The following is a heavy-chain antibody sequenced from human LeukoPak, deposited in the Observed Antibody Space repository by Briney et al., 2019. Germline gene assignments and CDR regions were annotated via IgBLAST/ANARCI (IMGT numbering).Heavy chain of an antibody. CDR2: IYYSGST. Sequence: SETLSLTCTVSGGSISSYYWSWIRQPPGKGLEWIGYIYYSGSTNYNPSLKSRVTISVDTSKNQFSLKLSSVTAADTAVYYCARVRSSTSLKYYYCYMDVWGKGTTVTVSS. CDR3: ARVRSSTSLKYYYCYMDV. V-gene: IGHV4-59*01. J-gene: IGHJ6*03. CDR1: GGSISSYY. D-gene: IGHD2-2*01.